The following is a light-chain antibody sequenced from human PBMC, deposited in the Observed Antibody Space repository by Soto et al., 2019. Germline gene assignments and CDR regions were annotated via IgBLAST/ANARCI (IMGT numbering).Light chain of an antibody. CDR3: QSYHSSLV. V-gene: IGLV1-40*01. CDR2: GNS. CDR1: SSNIGAGYD. Sequence: QLVLTQPPSVSGAPGQRVTISCTGSSSNIGAGYDVHWYQQLPGTAPKLLIYGNSNRPSGVPDRFSGSKSGTSASLAITGLQAEDEADYSCQSYHSSLVFGGGTKLTVL. J-gene: IGLJ2*01.